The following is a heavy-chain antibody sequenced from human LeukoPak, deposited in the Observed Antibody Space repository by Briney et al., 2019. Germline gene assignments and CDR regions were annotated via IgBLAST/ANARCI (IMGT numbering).Heavy chain of an antibody. V-gene: IGHV3-48*03. CDR1: GFSFSDYE. CDR3: AKDATAVPGTVYMDV. D-gene: IGHD6-19*01. J-gene: IGHJ6*03. CDR2: SHISGNTR. Sequence: GGSLRLSCAASGFSFSDYEMNWVRQAPGKGLEWLSHSHISGNTRHYADSVEGRFTIFIDNAKNSVYLQMTSLRDEDTALYYCAKDATAVPGTVYMDVWGKGTTVTVSS.